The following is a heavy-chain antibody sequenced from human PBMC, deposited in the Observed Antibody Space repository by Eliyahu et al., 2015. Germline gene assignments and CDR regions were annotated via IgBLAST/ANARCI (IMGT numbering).Heavy chain of an antibody. V-gene: IGHV3-30*02. CDR2: MRHDGSDK. D-gene: IGHD3-10*01. CDR3: ATPGGPFGSNYFEY. J-gene: IGHJ4*02. CDR1: XFTFSTYG. Sequence: QVQLVESGGGVVQPGGSRRXSCAASXFTFSTYGMHLGRQAPGKGLEWVAFMRHDGSDKWYADSVKGRFSISRDNSKNRLYLHMTSLRAEDTAVYYCATPGGPFGSNYFEYWGQGTLVTVSS.